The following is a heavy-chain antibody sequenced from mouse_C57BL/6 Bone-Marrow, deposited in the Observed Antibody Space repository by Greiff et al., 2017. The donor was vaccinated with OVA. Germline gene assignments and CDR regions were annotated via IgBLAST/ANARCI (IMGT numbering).Heavy chain of an antibody. CDR3: ASDYPAWFAY. CDR2: IYPRSGNT. CDR1: GYTFTSYG. D-gene: IGHD2-4*01. Sequence: VKVVESGAELARPGASVKLSCKASGYTFTSYGISWVKQRTGQGLEWIGEIYPRSGNTYYNEKFKGKATLTADKSSSTAYMELRSLTSEDSAVYFCASDYPAWFAYWGQGTLVTVSA. V-gene: IGHV1-81*01. J-gene: IGHJ3*01.